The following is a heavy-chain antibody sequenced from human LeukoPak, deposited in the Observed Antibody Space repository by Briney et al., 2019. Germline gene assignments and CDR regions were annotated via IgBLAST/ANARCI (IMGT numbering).Heavy chain of an antibody. CDR1: GYTFTSYG. D-gene: IGHD6-19*01. J-gene: IGHJ6*03. Sequence: ASVKVSCKASGYTFTSYGISWVRQAPGQGLEWVGWISAYNGNTNYAQKLQGRVTMTTDTSTSTAYMELRSLRSDDTAVYYCARDWASLSSGWYDYSYYMDVWGKGTTVTISS. CDR3: ARDWASLSSGWYDYSYYMDV. V-gene: IGHV1-18*01. CDR2: ISAYNGNT.